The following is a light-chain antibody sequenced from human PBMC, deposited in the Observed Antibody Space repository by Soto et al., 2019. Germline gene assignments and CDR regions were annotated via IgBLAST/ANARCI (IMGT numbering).Light chain of an antibody. V-gene: IGLV2-14*02. CDR3: NSYGGSNNLV. Sequence: QSVLTQPASVSGFLGQSITMSCTGSSSDVGTFNLVSWFQQHPGKAPKLLIFEGTKRPSGVSDRFSGSKSGNTASLTVSGLQADDEADYYCNSYGGSNNLVFGGGTKVTVL. CDR1: SSDVGTFNL. CDR2: EGT. J-gene: IGLJ2*01.